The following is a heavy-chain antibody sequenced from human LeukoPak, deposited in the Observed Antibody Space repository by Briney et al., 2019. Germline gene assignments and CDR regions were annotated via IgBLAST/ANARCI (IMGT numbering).Heavy chain of an antibody. Sequence: PSETLSLTCTVSGGSISSYYWSWIRQPPGKGLEWIGYIYYSGSTNYNPSLKSRVTISVDTSKDQFSLKLSSVTAAGTAVYYCARATLADYYMDVWGKGTTVTVSS. V-gene: IGHV4-59*01. D-gene: IGHD6-19*01. CDR1: GGSISSYY. CDR2: IYYSGST. J-gene: IGHJ6*03. CDR3: ARATLADYYMDV.